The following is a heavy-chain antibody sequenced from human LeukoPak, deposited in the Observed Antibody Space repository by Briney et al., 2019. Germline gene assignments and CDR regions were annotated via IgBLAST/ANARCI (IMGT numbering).Heavy chain of an antibody. D-gene: IGHD3-9*01. Sequence: GGSLRLSCAASGFTFSSYAMNWVRQAPGKGLEWVSGISGSGGSTYYADSVKGRFTISRDNSKNTLYLQMNSLRAEDTAVYYCAKEFIPYYDILTGYSPFDYWGQGTLVTVSS. CDR3: AKEFIPYYDILTGYSPFDY. CDR2: ISGSGGST. J-gene: IGHJ4*02. CDR1: GFTFSSYA. V-gene: IGHV3-23*01.